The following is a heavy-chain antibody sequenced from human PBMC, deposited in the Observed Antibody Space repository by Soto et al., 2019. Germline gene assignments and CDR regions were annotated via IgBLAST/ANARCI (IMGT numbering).Heavy chain of an antibody. CDR1: GFTVINSY. D-gene: IGHD6-13*01. Sequence: EVQLVESGGGLIQPGGSLRLSCAASGFTVINSYMSWVRQAPGKGLEWVSVIFSGGTTYYTDSVKGRFTISRDNSKNTLYIQMNSLRAEDTAVYYCARARGEQQLRDWGQGTLVTVSS. CDR2: IFSGGTT. CDR3: ARARGEQQLRD. V-gene: IGHV3-53*01. J-gene: IGHJ4*02.